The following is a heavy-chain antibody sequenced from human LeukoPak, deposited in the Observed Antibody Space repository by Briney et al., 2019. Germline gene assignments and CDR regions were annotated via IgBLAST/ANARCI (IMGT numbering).Heavy chain of an antibody. D-gene: IGHD3-3*01. CDR3: ARAPSGDFGVVTIFDY. Sequence: PSQTLSLTCTVSGGSIRSGGYYWSWIRQPPGKGLEWIGYIYLSGSTYYNPSLKSRVTISVDRSKNQFSLKLSSVTAADTAVYYCARAPSGDFGVVTIFDYWGQGTLVTVSS. CDR1: GGSIRSGGYY. J-gene: IGHJ4*02. V-gene: IGHV4-30-2*01. CDR2: IYLSGST.